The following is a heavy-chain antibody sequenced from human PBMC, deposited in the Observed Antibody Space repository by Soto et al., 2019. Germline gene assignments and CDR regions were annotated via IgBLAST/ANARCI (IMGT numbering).Heavy chain of an antibody. CDR1: GDSISRGGYY. J-gene: IGHJ4*02. V-gene: IGHV4-31*03. CDR3: VRGVRAGERV. CDR2: IYFGGSN. Sequence: QVQLQESGPGLVKPSQTLSLTCNVSGDSISRGGYYWSWIRQHPGEGLEWLGYIYFGGSNYNNPSLKGRVSISVDTSKNHLSLQLSSVTAADTAVYYCVRGVRAGERVWGQGTLVTVSS.